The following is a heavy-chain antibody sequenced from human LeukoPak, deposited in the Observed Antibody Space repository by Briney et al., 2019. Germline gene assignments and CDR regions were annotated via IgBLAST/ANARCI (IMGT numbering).Heavy chain of an antibody. CDR2: IYSGGGGT. CDR3: ARDIVGGNPFDS. D-gene: IGHD1-26*01. Sequence: GGTVRLSCAASGFTVTSNFMTWVRQAPGKGLEWVSVIYSGGGGTYYADSVKGRFTISRDNSKNTLDLQMNSLRADDTAVYYCARDIVGGNPFDSWGQGTLVTVSS. CDR1: GFTVTSNF. V-gene: IGHV3-66*01. J-gene: IGHJ4*02.